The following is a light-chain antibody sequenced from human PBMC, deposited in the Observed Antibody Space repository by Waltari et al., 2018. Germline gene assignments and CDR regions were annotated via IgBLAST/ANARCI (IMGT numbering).Light chain of an antibody. CDR2: EVS. CDR1: DSDVGAYDF. CDR3: SSYTTSSAPGV. V-gene: IGLV2-14*01. Sequence: QSALTQPASVSGSPGQSITISCPGTDSDVGAYDFVSRYQQHPGKAPHLILYEVSNRPSGISNRVSASKSGNTASLTISGLQAEDEADYYCSSYTTSSAPGVFGTGTRVTVL. J-gene: IGLJ1*01.